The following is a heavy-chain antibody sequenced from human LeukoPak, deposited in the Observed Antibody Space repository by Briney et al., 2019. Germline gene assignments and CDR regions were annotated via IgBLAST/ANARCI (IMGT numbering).Heavy chain of an antibody. D-gene: IGHD3-10*01. Sequence: ASVKVSCKASGYTFTSYGISWVRQAPGQGLEWMGWIGAYNGNTNYAQKLQGRVTMTTDTSTSTAYMELRSLRSDDTAVYYCARDVPYYYGSGSYFYGMDVWGQGTTVTVSS. CDR2: IGAYNGNT. CDR3: ARDVPYYYGSGSYFYGMDV. J-gene: IGHJ6*02. CDR1: GYTFTSYG. V-gene: IGHV1-18*01.